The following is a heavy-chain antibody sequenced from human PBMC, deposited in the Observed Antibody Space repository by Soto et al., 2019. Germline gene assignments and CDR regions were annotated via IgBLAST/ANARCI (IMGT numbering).Heavy chain of an antibody. CDR3: ARGEDYYDSSGPPIDY. J-gene: IGHJ4*02. D-gene: IGHD3-22*01. V-gene: IGHV1-69*06. CDR1: GGTFSSYA. Sequence: SVKVSCKASGGTFSSYAISWVRQAPGQGLEWMGGIIPIFGTANYAQKFQGRVTITADKSTSTAYMELSSLRSEDTAVYYCARGEDYYDSSGPPIDYWGQGTLVTVSS. CDR2: IIPIFGTA.